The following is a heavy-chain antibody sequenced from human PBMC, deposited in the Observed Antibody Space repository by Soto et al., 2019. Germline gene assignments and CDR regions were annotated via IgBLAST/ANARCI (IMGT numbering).Heavy chain of an antibody. D-gene: IGHD5-12*01. J-gene: IGHJ2*01. CDR2: IYYSGST. CDR3: ARDGRYSGYDSGDWYFDL. Sequence: QVQLQESGPGLVKPSQTLSLTCTVSGGSISSGGYYWSWIRQHPGKGLEWIGYIYYSGSTYYNPSLKSRVTISVDTSKTQLSLELSSVTAADTAVYYCARDGRYSGYDSGDWYFDLWGRGTLVTVSS. V-gene: IGHV4-31*03. CDR1: GGSISSGGYY.